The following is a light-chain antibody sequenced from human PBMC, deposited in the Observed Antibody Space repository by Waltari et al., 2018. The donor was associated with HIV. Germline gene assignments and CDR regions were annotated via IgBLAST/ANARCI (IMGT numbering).Light chain of an antibody. V-gene: IGLV6-57*03. CDR2: EDT. J-gene: IGLJ3*02. Sequence: NFMLTQPHSVSGSPGKTVIISCTRSSGSIDSNYVQWYQQCPGSAPIILIYEDTERPSGVPERFSASIDSSSNSASLTISGLKTEDEADYYCQSSDSIIAVFGGGTKLTVL. CDR1: SGSIDSNY. CDR3: QSSDSIIAV.